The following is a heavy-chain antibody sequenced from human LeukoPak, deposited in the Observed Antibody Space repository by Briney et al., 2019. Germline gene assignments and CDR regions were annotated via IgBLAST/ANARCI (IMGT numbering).Heavy chain of an antibody. Sequence: SETLSLTCTVSGGSISRGGYYWSWIRQHPGKGLEWIGYIYYSGSTYYNPSLKSRVTISVDTSKNQFSLKLSSVTAADTAVYYCARGYDAFGMGYWGQGTLVTVSS. D-gene: IGHD5-18*01. CDR1: GGSISRGGYY. J-gene: IGHJ4*02. CDR3: ARGYDAFGMGY. V-gene: IGHV4-31*03. CDR2: IYYSGST.